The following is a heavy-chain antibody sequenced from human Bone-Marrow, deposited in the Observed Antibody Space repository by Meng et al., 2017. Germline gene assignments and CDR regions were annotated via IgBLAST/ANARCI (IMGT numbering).Heavy chain of an antibody. V-gene: IGHV1-46*01. J-gene: IGHJ6*02. Sequence: ASVKVSCKASGYTFTSYYMHWVRQAPGQGREWRGIINPSGGSTSYAQKFQGRVTMTRDTSTSNVYMELSSLRSEDTAVYYCARDGHTRDIVVGVARYNSGNYYGMDVWGQGTTVTVSS. CDR1: GYTFTSYY. D-gene: IGHD2-15*01. CDR3: ARDGHTRDIVVGVARYNSGNYYGMDV. CDR2: INPSGGST.